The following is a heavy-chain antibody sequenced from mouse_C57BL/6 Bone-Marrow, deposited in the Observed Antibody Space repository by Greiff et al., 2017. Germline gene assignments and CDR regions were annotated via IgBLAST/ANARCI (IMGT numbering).Heavy chain of an antibody. CDR2: FYPGGGSI. V-gene: IGHV1-62-2*01. Sequence: VQLQQSGAELVKPGASVKLSCKASGYTFTEYTIHWVKQRPGQGLEWIGWFYPGGGSIKYNEKFKDKATLTAAKSSSTVYMELSRLTSEDSAVYFCARHEEGYGYGEGFAYWGQGTLVTVSA. D-gene: IGHD2-2*01. CDR1: GYTFTEYT. J-gene: IGHJ3*01. CDR3: ARHEEGYGYGEGFAY.